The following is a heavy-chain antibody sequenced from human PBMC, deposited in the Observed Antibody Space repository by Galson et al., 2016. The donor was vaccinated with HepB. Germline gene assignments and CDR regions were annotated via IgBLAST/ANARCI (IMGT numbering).Heavy chain of an antibody. V-gene: IGHV3-21*01. J-gene: IGHJ6*02. CDR1: GYTFRSSS. Sequence: SLRLSCAASGYTFRSSSMHWVRQAPGKGLEWVSFIDSSVIYIHYAESVKGRFTISRDNAKNSLYLQMHSLRAEDTAVYYCARGVKSYDSSGYYGMDVWGQGTTVTVSS. CDR3: ARGVKSYDSSGYYGMDV. CDR2: IDSSVIYI. D-gene: IGHD3-22*01.